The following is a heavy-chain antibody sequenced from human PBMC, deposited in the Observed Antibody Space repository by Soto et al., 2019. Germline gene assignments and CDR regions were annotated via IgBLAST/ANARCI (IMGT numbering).Heavy chain of an antibody. Sequence: FAVYGGSFSGYYWSWIRQPPGKGLEWIGEINHSGSTNYNPSLKSRVTISVDTSKNQFSLKLSSVTAADTAVYYCASTDAYYFDYWGQGTLVTVSS. V-gene: IGHV4-34*01. J-gene: IGHJ4*02. CDR3: ASTDAYYFDY. CDR2: INHSGST. CDR1: GGSFSGYY. D-gene: IGHD4-4*01.